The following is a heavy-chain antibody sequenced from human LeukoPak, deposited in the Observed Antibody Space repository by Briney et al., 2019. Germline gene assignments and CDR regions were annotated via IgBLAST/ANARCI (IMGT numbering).Heavy chain of an antibody. CDR2: INHSGST. J-gene: IGHJ4*02. CDR1: GVSFSGYY. CDR3: ARSRSGYYGDVDY. V-gene: IGHV4-34*01. Sequence: SETLSLTCAVYGVSFSGYYWSWIRQPPGKGLEWIGEINHSGSTNYNPSLKSRVTISVDTSKNQFSLKLTSVTAADTAVYYCARSRSGYYGDVDYWGQGTLVTVSS. D-gene: IGHD3-3*01.